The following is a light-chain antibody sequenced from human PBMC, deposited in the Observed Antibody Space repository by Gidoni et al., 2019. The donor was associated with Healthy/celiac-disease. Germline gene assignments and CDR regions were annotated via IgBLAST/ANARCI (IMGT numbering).Light chain of an antibody. CDR2: DAS. J-gene: IGKJ4*01. V-gene: IGKV3-11*01. Sequence: ATLSCRASQSVRSYLAWYQQKPGQAPRLLIYDASNRATGIPARFSGSGSGTDFTLTISSLEPEDFAVYYCQQRSNWLTFGGGTKVEIK. CDR3: QQRSNWLT. CDR1: QSVRSY.